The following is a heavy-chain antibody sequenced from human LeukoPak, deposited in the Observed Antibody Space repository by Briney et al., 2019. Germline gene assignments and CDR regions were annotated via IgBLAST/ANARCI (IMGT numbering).Heavy chain of an antibody. D-gene: IGHD6-13*01. CDR2: MYFSGTT. CDR3: ARGRGRRGVYPHYYYYGMDV. CDR1: GVPISSRSYY. J-gene: IGHJ6*02. V-gene: IGHV4-39*07. Sequence: SETLSLTCSVSGVPISSRSYYWGWIRQPPGKGLEWIGSMYFSGTTYYNPSLKSRVTISVDTSKNQFSLKLSSVTAADTAVYYCARGRGRRGVYPHYYYYGMDVWGQGTTVTVSS.